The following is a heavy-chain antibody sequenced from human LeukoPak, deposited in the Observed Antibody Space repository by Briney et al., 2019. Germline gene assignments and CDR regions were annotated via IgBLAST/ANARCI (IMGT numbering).Heavy chain of an antibody. V-gene: IGHV3-9*01. CDR2: IGWNSGSI. D-gene: IGHD6-19*01. Sequence: PGRSLRLSCATSGFTFDDYAMHWVRQAPGKGLEWVSGIGWNSGSIGYADSVKGRFTISRDNAKKSLYLQMNSLRAEDTALYYCAKVGYSSGWVNWFDPWGQGTLVTVSS. CDR1: GFTFDDYA. CDR3: AKVGYSSGWVNWFDP. J-gene: IGHJ5*02.